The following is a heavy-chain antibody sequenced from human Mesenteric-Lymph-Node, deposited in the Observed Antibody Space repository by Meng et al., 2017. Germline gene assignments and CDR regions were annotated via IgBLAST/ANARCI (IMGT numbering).Heavy chain of an antibody. D-gene: IGHD4-17*01. V-gene: IGHV4-31*02. CDR3: ATTNYGDSNWFDP. Sequence: ESGPGTVVPPQTLPPTSIVSTCATLSGGFDWGWLRHHPGEGPGWIGYIYYSGSTYDYPPPRSRVVISTDASTNQFSLKLTSVTAAVTAVYFCATTNYGDSNWFDPWGQGTLVTVSS. J-gene: IGHJ5*02. CDR2: IYYSGST. CDR1: TCATLSGGFD.